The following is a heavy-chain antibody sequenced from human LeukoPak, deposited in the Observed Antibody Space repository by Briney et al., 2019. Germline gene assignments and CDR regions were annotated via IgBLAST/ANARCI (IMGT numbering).Heavy chain of an antibody. CDR3: ARANPNWNPPDY. J-gene: IGHJ4*02. V-gene: IGHV4-59*08. D-gene: IGHD1-1*01. CDR1: GGSMTSYF. Sequence: SETLSLTCTVSGGSMTSYFWSWIRQPPGKGLEWIGYVYHSESTSYNPSLKSRVSISEDTSKNQFSLKLSSVTAADTAVYYCARANPNWNPPDYWGQGTLVTVSS. CDR2: VYHSEST.